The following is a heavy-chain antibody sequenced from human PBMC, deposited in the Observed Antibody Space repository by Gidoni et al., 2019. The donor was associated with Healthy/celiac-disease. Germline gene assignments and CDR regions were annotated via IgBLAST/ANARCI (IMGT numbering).Heavy chain of an antibody. Sequence: EVQLLESGGGLVQPGGSLRLSCAASGFTFSSYAMSWVRQAPGKGLEWVSAIRGSGGSTYYADSVKGRFTISRDNSKNTLYLQMNSLRAEDTAVYYCAKNEPFYCSGGSCYGFDYWGQGTLVTVSS. V-gene: IGHV3-23*01. CDR3: AKNEPFYCSGGSCYGFDY. D-gene: IGHD2-15*01. J-gene: IGHJ4*02. CDR2: IRGSGGST. CDR1: GFTFSSYA.